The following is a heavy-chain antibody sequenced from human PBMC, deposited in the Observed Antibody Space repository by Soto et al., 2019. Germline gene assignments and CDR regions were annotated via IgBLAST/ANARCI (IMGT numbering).Heavy chain of an antibody. V-gene: IGHV3-23*01. Sequence: GGSLRLSCAASGFTFSSYAMSWVRQAPGKGLEWVSTISDSGNSTYSADSMKGRFTISRDNSKNTLYLQMNSLRAEDTAVYYCARDRYGDPLWGQDDFDYWGQGTLVTVSS. CDR3: ARDRYGDPLWGQDDFDY. CDR1: GFTFSSYA. J-gene: IGHJ4*02. D-gene: IGHD4-17*01. CDR2: ISDSGNST.